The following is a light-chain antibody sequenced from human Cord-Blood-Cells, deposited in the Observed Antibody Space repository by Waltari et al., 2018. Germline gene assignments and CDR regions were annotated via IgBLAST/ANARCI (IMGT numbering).Light chain of an antibody. Sequence: DIQITQSPSTLSASVGDRVTITCRASQSISSWLAWYQQKPGKAPKLLIYDASSLESGVPPRFSGSGSGTEFTLTISSLQPDDFATYYCQQYNSYPYTFGQGTKLEIK. CDR2: DAS. J-gene: IGKJ2*01. CDR1: QSISSW. CDR3: QQYNSYPYT. V-gene: IGKV1-5*01.